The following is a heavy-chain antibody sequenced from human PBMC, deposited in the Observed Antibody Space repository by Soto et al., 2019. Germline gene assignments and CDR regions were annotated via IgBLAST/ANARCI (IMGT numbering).Heavy chain of an antibody. CDR2: IIPIFGTA. V-gene: IGHV1-69*13. CDR1: GGTFSIYA. Sequence: ASVKVSCKAPGGTFSIYAIIWVRQAPGQGLEWMGGIIPIFGTAKYAQKFQGRVTITADESTSTGYMELSSLRSEDTAVYYCARSQGGSSSLDIYYYYYYGMDVWGQGTTVTVSS. CDR3: ARSQGGSSSLDIYYYYYYGMDV. J-gene: IGHJ6*02. D-gene: IGHD2-15*01.